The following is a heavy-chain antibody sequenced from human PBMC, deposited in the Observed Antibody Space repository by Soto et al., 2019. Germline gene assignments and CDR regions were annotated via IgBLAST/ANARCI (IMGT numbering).Heavy chain of an antibody. CDR3: ARGQGTRENWFDP. Sequence: PSGTLSLTCAVSGGSIISSNWWSCVRHPPWKGLEWIGEIYHSGITNYNPSLESRVTISVDKSKNQFSLKLSSVTAADTAVYYCARGQGTRENWFDPWGQGNLVTVSS. CDR2: IYHSGIT. J-gene: IGHJ5*02. CDR1: GGSIISSNW. D-gene: IGHD3-10*01. V-gene: IGHV4-4*02.